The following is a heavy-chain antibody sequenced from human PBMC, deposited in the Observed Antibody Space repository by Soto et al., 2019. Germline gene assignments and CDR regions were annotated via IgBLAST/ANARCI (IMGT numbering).Heavy chain of an antibody. J-gene: IGHJ6*02. CDR3: AKLSFPLVVVTAIPYYYYGMDV. Sequence: GGSLRLSCAASGFTFSSYAMSWVRQAPGKGLEWVSAISGSGGSTYYADSVKGRFTISRDNSKNTLYLQMNSLRVEDTAVYYCAKLSFPLVVVTAIPYYYYGMDVWGQGTTVTVSS. D-gene: IGHD2-21*02. CDR2: ISGSGGST. V-gene: IGHV3-23*01. CDR1: GFTFSSYA.